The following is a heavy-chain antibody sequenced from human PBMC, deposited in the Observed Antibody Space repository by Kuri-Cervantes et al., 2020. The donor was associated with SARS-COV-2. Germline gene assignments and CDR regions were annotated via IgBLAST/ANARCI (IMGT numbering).Heavy chain of an antibody. CDR3: ARDKSGYYGPGNYSLYHYYYGMDV. J-gene: IGHJ6*01. CDR2: IYYSGST. CDR1: GGSVSSGRYY. D-gene: IGHD3-10*01. Sequence: SETRSLTCTVSGGSVSSGRYYWSWIRQPPGKGLEWIGYIYYSGSTNYNPSLKSRGTISVDTSKNQFSLNLSSVTAADTAVDYCARDKSGYYGPGNYSLYHYYYGMDVWGQGTTVTVSS. V-gene: IGHV4-61*01.